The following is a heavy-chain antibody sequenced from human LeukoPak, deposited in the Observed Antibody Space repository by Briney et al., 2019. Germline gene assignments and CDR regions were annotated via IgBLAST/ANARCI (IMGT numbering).Heavy chain of an antibody. CDR3: AKDIRRSEDY. J-gene: IGHJ4*02. CDR1: GFTFSSYA. D-gene: IGHD2-21*01. V-gene: IGHV3-23*01. CDR2: ITGSGST. Sequence: PGGSLRLSRAASGFTFSSYAMSWVRQAPGKGLEWVSGITGSGSTFYADSVKGRFTISRDISKNTLYLQMNSLRAEDTAVYYCAKDIRRSEDYWGQGTLVTVSS.